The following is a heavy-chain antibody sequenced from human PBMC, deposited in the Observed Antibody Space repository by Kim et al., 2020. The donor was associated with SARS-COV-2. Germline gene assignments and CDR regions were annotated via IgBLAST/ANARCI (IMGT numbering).Heavy chain of an antibody. CDR2: HRGSA. J-gene: IGHJ4*02. Sequence: HRGSANSHPSLKRRVTISADTSNNQFSLKMNSVTAADTAIYYCARYDFWGRGTLVTVSS. CDR3: ARYDF. V-gene: IGHV4-34*01. D-gene: IGHD3-3*01.